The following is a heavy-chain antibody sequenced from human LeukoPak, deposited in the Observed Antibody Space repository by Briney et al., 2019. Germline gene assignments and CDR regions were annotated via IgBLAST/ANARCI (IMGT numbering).Heavy chain of an antibody. J-gene: IGHJ4*02. Sequence: GGSLRLSCAASGFTFSSYAMPWVRQAPGKGLEWVAVISYDGSNKYYADSVKGRFTISRDNSKNTLYLQMNSLRAEDTAVYYCAKSNRIAVAGPGASNYWGQGTLVTVSS. CDR1: GFTFSSYA. CDR3: AKSNRIAVAGPGASNY. D-gene: IGHD6-19*01. V-gene: IGHV3-30-3*02. CDR2: ISYDGSNK.